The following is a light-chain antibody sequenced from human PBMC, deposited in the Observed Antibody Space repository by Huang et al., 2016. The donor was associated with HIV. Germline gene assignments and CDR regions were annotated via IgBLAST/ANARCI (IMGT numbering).Light chain of an antibody. Sequence: EIVLTQSPNTLSLFPGERATLSCRASQSVGTTLAWYQQKPGQAPRLLIYGAFNRATGIPARFSGGGSGTDFALTINGLEPEDFAVYYCQQRSDWWTFGPGTKVEVK. CDR1: QSVGTT. J-gene: IGKJ1*01. V-gene: IGKV3-11*01. CDR2: GAF. CDR3: QQRSDWWT.